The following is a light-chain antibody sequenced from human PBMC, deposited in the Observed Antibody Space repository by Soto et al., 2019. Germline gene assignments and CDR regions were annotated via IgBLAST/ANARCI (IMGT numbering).Light chain of an antibody. J-gene: IGLJ3*02. CDR2: EVT. V-gene: IGLV2-23*02. CDR1: GTDVGTYNF. Sequence: QSVLTQPASVSGSPGQSITISCTGSGTDVGTYNFVSWFQRHPGKAPQLIIYEVTERPSGVSPRVSGSKPVNTASLTISGVRVEEGADYFWRPFAGRKTWVFGGGTKLTVL. CDR3: RPFAGRKTWV.